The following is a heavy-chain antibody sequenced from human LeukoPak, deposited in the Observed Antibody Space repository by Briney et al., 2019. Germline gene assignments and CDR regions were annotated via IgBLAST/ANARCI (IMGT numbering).Heavy chain of an antibody. CDR3: ARSQWLAGGHWFDP. CDR1: GDSISSYY. J-gene: IGHJ5*02. D-gene: IGHD6-19*01. Sequence: SETLSLTCTVSGDSISSYYWSWIRQPPGKGLEWIGYIYYSGSTNYNPSLKSRVTISVDTSKNQFSLKLSSVTAADTAVYYCARSQWLAGGHWFDPWGQGTLVTVSS. CDR2: IYYSGST. V-gene: IGHV4-59*01.